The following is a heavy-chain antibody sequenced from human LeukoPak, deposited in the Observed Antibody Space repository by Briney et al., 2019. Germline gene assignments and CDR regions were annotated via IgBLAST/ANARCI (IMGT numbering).Heavy chain of an antibody. J-gene: IGHJ4*02. CDR3: TRYDILTGYYYFDC. CDR1: GFTFGDYA. V-gene: IGHV3-49*04. D-gene: IGHD3-9*01. CDR2: IRSKAYGGTT. Sequence: GGSLRVSCTASGFTFGDYAMSGVRQAPGKGLEWVGFIRSKAYGGTTEYAASVKGRFTISRDDSKSIAYLQMNSLKTEDTAVYYCTRYDILTGYYYFDCWGQGTLVTVSS.